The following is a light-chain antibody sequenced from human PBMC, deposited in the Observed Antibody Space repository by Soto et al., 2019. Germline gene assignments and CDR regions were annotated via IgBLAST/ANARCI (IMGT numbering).Light chain of an antibody. Sequence: IVLNQSAGTLSLNQGESATHSCRASQSVSSSYLAWYQQKPGQAPRLLIYGASSRATGIPDRFSGSGSGTDFTLTISRLEPGDFAVYYCLHYGGSPLTFGQGTRWRL. J-gene: IGKJ5*01. CDR2: GAS. CDR1: QSVSSSY. CDR3: LHYGGSPLT. V-gene: IGKV3-20*01.